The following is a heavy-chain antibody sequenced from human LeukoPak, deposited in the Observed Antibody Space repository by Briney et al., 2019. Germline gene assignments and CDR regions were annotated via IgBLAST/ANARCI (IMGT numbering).Heavy chain of an antibody. V-gene: IGHV3-23*01. CDR2: ISGSGSTK. CDR3: ANEALTTVTTLADY. D-gene: IGHD4-17*01. CDR1: GCTFSSYA. Sequence: GGSLRLSCTSSGCTFSSYAMSWVRQAPGKGLHWVSAISGSGSTKNYADSVKGRFTISRENSKNTLSLHMNSLRVEDTAIYYCANEALTTVTTLADYWGQGTPVTVSS. J-gene: IGHJ4*02.